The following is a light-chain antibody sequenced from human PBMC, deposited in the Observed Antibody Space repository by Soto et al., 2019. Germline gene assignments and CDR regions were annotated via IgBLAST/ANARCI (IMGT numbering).Light chain of an antibody. V-gene: IGKV3-20*01. CDR1: QSVSSSY. CDR3: QQYGSSPPIT. J-gene: IGKJ5*01. Sequence: LTQSTGTLSFCPRERATLSCRDSQSVSSSYLAWYQQKPGQAPRLLIYGASSRATGIPDRFSGSGSGTDFTLTISRLEPEDFAVYYCQQYGSSPPITLGQGTRLVI. CDR2: GAS.